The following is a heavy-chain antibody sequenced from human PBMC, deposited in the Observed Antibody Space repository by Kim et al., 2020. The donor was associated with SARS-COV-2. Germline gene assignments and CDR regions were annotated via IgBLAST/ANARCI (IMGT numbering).Heavy chain of an antibody. Sequence: GGSLRLSCAASGFSFSGSAMHWVRQASGKGLEWVGHIRSKANSYATAYAASVKGRFTISRDDSKNTAYLQMNSLKTEDTAVYYCTRHAPYDFWSGYFRYYYYGMDVWGQGTTVTVSS. CDR3: TRHAPYDFWSGYFRYYYYGMDV. V-gene: IGHV3-73*01. CDR1: GFSFSGSA. CDR2: IRSKANSYAT. J-gene: IGHJ6*02. D-gene: IGHD3-3*01.